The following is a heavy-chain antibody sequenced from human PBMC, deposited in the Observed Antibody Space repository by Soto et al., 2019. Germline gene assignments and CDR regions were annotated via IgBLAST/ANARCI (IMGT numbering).Heavy chain of an antibody. V-gene: IGHV3-74*01. Sequence: EVQLVESGGGLVQPGESLRLSCAASGFTFSEYWIHWVRQAPGKGLEWVSRIKGDGGRTNYADSVKGRCTTSRDNANNVVFLRMNTMTADDTAVYYCPRGGYGRWLHDYWGQGTLVTVSS. CDR2: IKGDGGRT. CDR3: PRGGYGRWLHDY. CDR1: GFTFSEYW. J-gene: IGHJ4*02. D-gene: IGHD5-18*01.